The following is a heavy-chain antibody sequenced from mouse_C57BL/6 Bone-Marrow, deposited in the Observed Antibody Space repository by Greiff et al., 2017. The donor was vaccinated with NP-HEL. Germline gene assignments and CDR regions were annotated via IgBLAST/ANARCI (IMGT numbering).Heavy chain of an antibody. CDR2: ISSGGSYT. J-gene: IGHJ3*01. Sequence: EVMLVESGGDLVKPGGSLKLSCAASGFTFSSYGMSWVRQTPDKRLEWVATISSGGSYTYYPDSVKGRFTISRDNAKNTLYLQMSSLKSEDTAMYYCANIYYDYDEGFAYGGQGTLVTVSA. CDR1: GFTFSSYG. CDR3: ANIYYDYDEGFAY. D-gene: IGHD2-4*01. V-gene: IGHV5-6*02.